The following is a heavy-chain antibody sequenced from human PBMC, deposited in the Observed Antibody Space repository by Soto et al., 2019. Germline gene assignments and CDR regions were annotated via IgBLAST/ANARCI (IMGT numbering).Heavy chain of an antibody. CDR2: ISAYNGNT. Sequence: QVQLVQSGAEVKKPGASVKVSFKASGYTFTSYAISWVRQAPGQGLEWMGWISAYNGNTNYAQKLQGTVTMTTDTSTTPAYLALRSLRTDDTAVYSCARSGPPAGYWGQGTVVTVSS. J-gene: IGHJ4*02. D-gene: IGHD3-10*01. CDR3: ARSGPPAGY. V-gene: IGHV1-18*01. CDR1: GYTFTSYA.